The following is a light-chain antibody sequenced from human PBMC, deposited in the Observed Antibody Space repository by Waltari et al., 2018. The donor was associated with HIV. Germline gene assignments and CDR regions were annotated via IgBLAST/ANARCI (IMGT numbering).Light chain of an antibody. CDR2: DTS. V-gene: IGKV3-11*01. CDR1: QTVRSY. Sequence: EIVLTQSPGTLSLSPGERATLSCRASQTVRSYLAWYQQRPDQAPRLLIYDTSNRATGIPARFSGSGSGTDFTLTISSLEPEDFAVYYCQQRSSWPLTLGQGTNVEFK. J-gene: IGKJ1*01. CDR3: QQRSSWPLT.